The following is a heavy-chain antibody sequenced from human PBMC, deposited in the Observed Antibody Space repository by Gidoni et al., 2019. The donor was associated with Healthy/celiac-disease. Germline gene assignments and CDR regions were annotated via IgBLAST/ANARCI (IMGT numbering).Heavy chain of an antibody. CDR3: ARVGYVTTGGKCDY. CDR2: IYYSGRT. CDR1: GGSLRRGGYS. J-gene: IGHJ4*02. V-gene: IGHV4-31*03. Sequence: QVQLQESGPGLVKPSQTLSLTCTVSGGSLRRGGYSWSWIRQHPGKGLEWIGYIYYSGRTYYNPSLKSRVTISVDTSKNKFSLKRSSVTAADTAVYYGARVGYVTTGGKCDYWGQGTLVTVSS. D-gene: IGHD4-17*01.